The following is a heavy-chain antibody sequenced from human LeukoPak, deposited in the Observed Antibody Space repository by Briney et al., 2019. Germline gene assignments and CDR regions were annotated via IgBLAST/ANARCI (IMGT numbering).Heavy chain of an antibody. CDR3: ARLLDNDTSGDPDTFDM. Sequence: SETLSLTCTVSGGSISSFYRSWIRQPPGKGLGWMGFIYYSGRTRYNPSLQSRVTISADTSKNHLSLKLTSVTAADTAVYYCARLLDNDTSGDPDTFDMWGQGIMVTVSS. D-gene: IGHD3-22*01. V-gene: IGHV4-59*01. J-gene: IGHJ3*02. CDR1: GGSISSFY. CDR2: IYYSGRT.